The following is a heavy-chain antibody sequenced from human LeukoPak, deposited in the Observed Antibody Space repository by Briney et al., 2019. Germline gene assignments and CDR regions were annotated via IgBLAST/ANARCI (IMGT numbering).Heavy chain of an antibody. V-gene: IGHV3-23*01. Sequence: PGGSLRLSCAASGFTFSSYAMSGVRQARGKGGEWVSAMSGRGGSTYYGDSVKGGFTISRDNSKTTLYLQMHSLRAHDTAVYYCAKDRSVLLRFGHAGVWFDPWRQGTLVTVSS. CDR1: GFTFSSYA. CDR3: AKDRSVLLRFGHAGVWFDP. J-gene: IGHJ5*02. CDR2: MSGRGGST. D-gene: IGHD3-10*01.